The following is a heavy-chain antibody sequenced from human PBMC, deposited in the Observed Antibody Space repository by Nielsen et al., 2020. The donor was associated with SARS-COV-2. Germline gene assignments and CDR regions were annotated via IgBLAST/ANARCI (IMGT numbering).Heavy chain of an antibody. CDR1: GGSFSGYY. J-gene: IGHJ2*01. Sequence: SETLSLTCAVYGGSFSGYYWSWIRQPPGKGLEWIGYIYYSGSTNYNPSLKSRVTISVDTSKNQFSLKLSSVTAADTAVYYCARVGSGWYLGYFDLWGRGTLVTVSS. V-gene: IGHV4-59*01. D-gene: IGHD6-19*01. CDR2: IYYSGST. CDR3: ARVGSGWYLGYFDL.